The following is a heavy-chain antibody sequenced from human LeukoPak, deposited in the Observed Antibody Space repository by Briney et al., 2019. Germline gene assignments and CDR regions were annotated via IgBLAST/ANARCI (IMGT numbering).Heavy chain of an antibody. CDR3: ARENTPNRDYGDLYYFDY. J-gene: IGHJ4*02. CDR1: GYTFTSYG. V-gene: IGHV1-18*01. D-gene: IGHD4-17*01. Sequence: GASVKVSCKASGYTFTSYGISWVRQAPGQGLEWMGWISAYNGSTNYAQKLQGRVTMTTDTSTSTAYMELRSLRSDDTAVYYCARENTPNRDYGDLYYFDYWGQGTLVTVSS. CDR2: ISAYNGST.